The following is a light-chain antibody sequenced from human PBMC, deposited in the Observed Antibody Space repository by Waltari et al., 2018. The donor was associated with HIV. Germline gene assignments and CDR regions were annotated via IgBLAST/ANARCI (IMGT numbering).Light chain of an antibody. Sequence: QSVLTQPPSASGTPGQRVTISCSGSSSNIANNFLYWYQQVTGTAPKLLIHTNNQRPSGVPDRFSGSKSGTSASLAISGLRSEDEAYYYCSSWDDSLSGVLFGGGTKLTVL. CDR1: SSNIANNF. CDR2: TNN. V-gene: IGLV1-47*01. J-gene: IGLJ2*01. CDR3: SSWDDSLSGVL.